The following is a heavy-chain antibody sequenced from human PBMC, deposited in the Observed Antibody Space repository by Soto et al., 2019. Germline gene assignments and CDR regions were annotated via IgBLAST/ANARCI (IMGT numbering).Heavy chain of an antibody. Sequence: QVQLVESGGGVVQPGRSLRLSCAASGFTFSSYGMHWVRQAPGKGLEWVAVISYDGSNKYYADSVKGRFIISSDNSKNTLYLQMNSLRAEDTAVYYCAKSYDSSGVDAFDIWGQGTMVTVSS. CDR1: GFTFSSYG. J-gene: IGHJ3*02. D-gene: IGHD3-22*01. CDR3: AKSYDSSGVDAFDI. CDR2: ISYDGSNK. V-gene: IGHV3-30*18.